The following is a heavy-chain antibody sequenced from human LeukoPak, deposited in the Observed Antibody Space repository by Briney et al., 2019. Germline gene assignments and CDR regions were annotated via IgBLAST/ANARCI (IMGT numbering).Heavy chain of an antibody. D-gene: IGHD3-22*01. J-gene: IGHJ4*02. V-gene: IGHV4-59*12. Sequence: PSETLSLTCTVSGGSISSYYWSWIRQPPGKGLEWIGYIYYSGSTSYNPSLKSRVTISVDTSKSQFSLKLSSVTAADTAVYYCARDRYRYDSRPYYFDYWGQGTLVTVSS. CDR3: ARDRYRYDSRPYYFDY. CDR2: IYYSGST. CDR1: GGSISSYY.